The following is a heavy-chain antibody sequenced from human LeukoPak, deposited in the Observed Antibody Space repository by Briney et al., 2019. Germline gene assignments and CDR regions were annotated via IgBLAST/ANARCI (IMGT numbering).Heavy chain of an antibody. CDR1: GFTFSNAW. Sequence: GGSLRLSCAASGFTFSNAWMNWVRQAPGKGLEWVGCIKSKTDGGTTDYAAPVKGRFTISRDDSKNTLYLQMNSLKTEDTAVYYCTTDPVYYDSSGYEGVNYWGQGTLVTVSS. D-gene: IGHD3-22*01. V-gene: IGHV3-15*07. J-gene: IGHJ4*02. CDR3: TTDPVYYDSSGYEGVNY. CDR2: IKSKTDGGTT.